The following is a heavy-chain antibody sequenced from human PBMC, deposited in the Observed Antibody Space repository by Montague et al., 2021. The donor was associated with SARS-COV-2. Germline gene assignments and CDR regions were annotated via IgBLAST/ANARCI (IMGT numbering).Heavy chain of an antibody. CDR2: IYSGGSST. V-gene: IGHV3-23*03. D-gene: IGHD3-22*01. J-gene: IGHJ4*02. CDR1: GFTFSSYA. Sequence: SLRLSCAASGFTFSSYAMSWVRQAPGKGLEWVSVIYSGGSSTYYADSVKGRFTISRDNSKNTLYLQMNSLRAEDTAVYYCAKSRGIRYDSSGYYYPLDYWGQETLVTVSS. CDR3: AKSRGIRYDSSGYYYPLDY.